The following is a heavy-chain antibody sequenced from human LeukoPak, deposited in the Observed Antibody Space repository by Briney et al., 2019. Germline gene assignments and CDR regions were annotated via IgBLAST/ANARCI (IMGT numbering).Heavy chain of an antibody. CDR3: AKDPSKQWLDFYYYYGMDV. CDR1: GFTFSSYG. Sequence: GRSLRLSCAASGFTFSSYGMHWVRQAPGKGLEWVAVISYDGRSESYADSVKGRFTISRDNSKNTLYLQMNSLRGEDTAVYYCAKDPSKQWLDFYYYYGMDVWGQGTTVTVSS. CDR2: ISYDGRSE. D-gene: IGHD6-19*01. J-gene: IGHJ6*02. V-gene: IGHV3-30*18.